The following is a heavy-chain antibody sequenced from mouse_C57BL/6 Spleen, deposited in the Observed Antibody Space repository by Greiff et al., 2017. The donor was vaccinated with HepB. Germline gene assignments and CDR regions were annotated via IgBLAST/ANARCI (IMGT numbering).Heavy chain of an antibody. CDR1: GFSLSTSGMG. Sequence: VKLMESGPGILQSSQSLSLTCSFSGFSLSTSGMGVSWIRQPSGKGLEWLAHIYWDDDKRYNPSLKSRLTISKDTSRNQVFLKITSVDTADTATYYCARYDGYLYAMDYWGQGTSVTVSS. D-gene: IGHD2-3*01. CDR3: ARYDGYLYAMDY. J-gene: IGHJ4*01. V-gene: IGHV8-12*01. CDR2: IYWDDDK.